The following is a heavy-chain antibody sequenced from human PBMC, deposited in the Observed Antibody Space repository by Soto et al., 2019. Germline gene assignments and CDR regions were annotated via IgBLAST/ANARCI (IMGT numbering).Heavy chain of an antibody. J-gene: IGHJ6*02. CDR2: ISSSGSTI. CDR1: GFTFSSYE. D-gene: IGHD3-3*01. Sequence: GSLSLSCAASGFTFSSYEMNWVRQAPGKGLEWVSYISSSGSTIYYADSVKGRFTISRDNAKNSLYLQMNSLRAEDTAVYYCARDRPALITIFGVVIEGGMFDGTDVWGQGTTVTVSS. V-gene: IGHV3-48*03. CDR3: ARDRPALITIFGVVIEGGMFDGTDV.